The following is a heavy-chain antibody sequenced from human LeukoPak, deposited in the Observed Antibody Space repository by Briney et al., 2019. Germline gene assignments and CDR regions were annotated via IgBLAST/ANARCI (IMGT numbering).Heavy chain of an antibody. J-gene: IGHJ3*02. CDR3: ARQRLRGAFDI. CDR2: INPNSGGT. D-gene: IGHD6-25*01. CDR1: GYTFTGYY. Sequence: ASVSVSCKASGYTFTGYYMHWVRHAPGQRLEWMGWINPNSGGTNYAQKFQGRVTMTRDTSISTAYMELRRLRSEDTAVYYCARQRLRGAFDIWGQGTMVSVSS. V-gene: IGHV1-2*02.